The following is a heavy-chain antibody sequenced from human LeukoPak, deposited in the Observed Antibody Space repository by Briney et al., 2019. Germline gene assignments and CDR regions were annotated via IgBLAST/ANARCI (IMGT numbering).Heavy chain of an antibody. CDR1: GGTFSSYA. V-gene: IGHV1-69*13. J-gene: IGHJ6*03. Sequence: SVKVSCKASGGTFSSYAIRWVRQAPGQGVEWMGGIIPIFGTANYAQKFQGRVTITADESTSTAYMELSSLRSEDTAVYYCAREVGGTGTTPEDPDYYYYMDVWGKGTTVTVSS. CDR3: AREVGGTGTTPEDPDYYYYMDV. D-gene: IGHD1-7*01. CDR2: IIPIFGTA.